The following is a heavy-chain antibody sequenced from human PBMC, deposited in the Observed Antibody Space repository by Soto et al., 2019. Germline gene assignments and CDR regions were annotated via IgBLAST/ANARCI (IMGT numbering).Heavy chain of an antibody. CDR1: VGSISSSSYY. CDR2: IYYSGST. V-gene: IGHV4-39*07. J-gene: IGHJ5*01. Sequence: SETLSLTCTVSVGSISSSSYYWGWIRQPPGKGLEWIGSIYYSGSTYYNPSLKSRVTISVDTSKNQFSLKLSSVTAADTAVYYCARDLRLTMVRGVFNWFDPWGQGTLVTVSS. D-gene: IGHD3-10*01. CDR3: ARDLRLTMVRGVFNWFDP.